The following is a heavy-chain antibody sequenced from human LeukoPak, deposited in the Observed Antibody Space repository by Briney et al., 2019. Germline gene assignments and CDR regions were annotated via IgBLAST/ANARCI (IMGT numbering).Heavy chain of an antibody. CDR3: ARHHDYKAAFDY. CDR2: ISSSSSYI. D-gene: IGHD4-11*01. CDR1: GFTFSSYA. V-gene: IGHV3-21*01. Sequence: PGGSLRLSCAASGFTFSSYAMSWVRQAPGKGLEWVSSISSSSSYIYYADSVKGRFTISRDNAKNSLYLQMNSLRAEDTAVYYCARHHDYKAAFDYWGQGTLVTVSS. J-gene: IGHJ4*02.